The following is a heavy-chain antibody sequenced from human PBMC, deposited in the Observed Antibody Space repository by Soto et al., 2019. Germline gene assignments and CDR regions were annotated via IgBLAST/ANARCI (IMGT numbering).Heavy chain of an antibody. CDR2: ISGSGGST. D-gene: IGHD6-6*01. Sequence: SLRLSCAALGFTFSSYAISCVRQAQGKGLEWVSAISGSGGSTYYADSVKGRFTISRDNSKNTLYLQMNSLRAEDTALYYCAKDARSGSSLCFDYWGQGTLVNVSS. J-gene: IGHJ4*02. CDR3: AKDARSGSSLCFDY. V-gene: IGHV3-23*01. CDR1: GFTFSSYA.